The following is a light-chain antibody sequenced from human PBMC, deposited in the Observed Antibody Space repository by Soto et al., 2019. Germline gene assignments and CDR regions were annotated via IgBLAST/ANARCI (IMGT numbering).Light chain of an antibody. V-gene: IGKV3-15*01. CDR3: QQYYNSPPLT. J-gene: IGKJ4*01. CDR1: QSVGSN. Sequence: EIVMTQPPATLSVSPGERATLSCRASQSVGSNLAWYQQKPGQAPRLLIYGASSRAKGIPARFSGSESGTEFTLTINSLQSEDFVLYYCQQYYNSPPLTFGGGTKV. CDR2: GAS.